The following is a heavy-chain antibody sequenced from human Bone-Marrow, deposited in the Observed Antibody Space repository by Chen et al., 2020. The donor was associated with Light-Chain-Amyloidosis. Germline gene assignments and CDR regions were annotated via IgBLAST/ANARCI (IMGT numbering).Heavy chain of an antibody. D-gene: IGHD3-10*01. CDR1: GVSLSGYY. V-gene: IGHV4-59*01. CDR2: IYSSGTT. Sequence: QVQLQASGPGPVKPSETLSLTCTVSGVSLSGYYWSWLRRPPGKGLEWIGYIYSSGTTNYNPSLKSRVTISVDTSKNQFTLRLNSVSTADTAVYYCAKVEAGSFQYWGQGTLVTVSS. J-gene: IGHJ1*01. CDR3: AKVEAGSFQY.